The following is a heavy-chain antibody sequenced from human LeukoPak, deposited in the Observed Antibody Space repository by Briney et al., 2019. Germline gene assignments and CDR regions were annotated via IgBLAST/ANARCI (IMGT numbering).Heavy chain of an antibody. J-gene: IGHJ4*02. V-gene: IGHV3-30-3*01. D-gene: IGHD3-22*01. CDR3: VSGPARLLDELYYFDY. CDR2: ISYDGINK. CDR1: GFTFSSYA. Sequence: PGRSLRLSCAASGFTFSSYAMHWVRQAPGKGLEWVAVISYDGINKYYADSVKGRFTISRDNSKNTLYLQMNSLRAEDTAVYYCVSGPARLLDELYYFDYWGQGTLVTVSS.